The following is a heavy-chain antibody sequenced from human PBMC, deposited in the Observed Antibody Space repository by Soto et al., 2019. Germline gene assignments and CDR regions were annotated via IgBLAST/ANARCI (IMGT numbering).Heavy chain of an antibody. D-gene: IGHD6-13*01. V-gene: IGHV1-69*06. J-gene: IGHJ6*04. CDR2: IIPMFGTT. CDR3: VRASPENSSGSGGAKVGYYGMDA. CDR1: GDTFSRYA. Sequence: SVKVSCKASGDTFSRYAINWVRQAPGQGLEWMAGIIPMFGTTDYAQKFQGRVTITADTSTSTAYIELSSLSVDGTAVYYFVRASPENSSGSGGAKVGYYGMDAWGKGTRVT.